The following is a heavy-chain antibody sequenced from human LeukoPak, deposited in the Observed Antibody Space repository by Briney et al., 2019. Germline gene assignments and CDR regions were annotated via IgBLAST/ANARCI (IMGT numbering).Heavy chain of an antibody. CDR2: ISGGGDIT. CDR1: GFTFSSYA. D-gene: IGHD2-2*01. J-gene: IGHJ4*02. CDR3: GREVPAVDY. Sequence: GGSLRLSCAASGFTFSSYAMTWVRQAPGKGLEWVSVISGGGDITYYRDSAKGRFTISRDNSKNTVYLQMNSLRAEDTAVYYCGREVPAVDYWGQGTLVTVSS. V-gene: IGHV3-23*01.